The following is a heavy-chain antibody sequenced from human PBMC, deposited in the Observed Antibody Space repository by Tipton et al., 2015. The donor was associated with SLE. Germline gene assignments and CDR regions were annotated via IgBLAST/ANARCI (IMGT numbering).Heavy chain of an antibody. Sequence: SLRLSCAASGFSFSTYDMHWVRQATGKGLEWVSGIDTAGDPYYPGSGKGRFTISRENAKNSLYLQMNSLRAGDTAVYYCARGGRGPTHFDYWGQGNLVTVSS. D-gene: IGHD3-10*01. CDR2: IDTAGDP. J-gene: IGHJ4*02. V-gene: IGHV3-13*05. CDR3: ARGGRGPTHFDY. CDR1: GFSFSTYD.